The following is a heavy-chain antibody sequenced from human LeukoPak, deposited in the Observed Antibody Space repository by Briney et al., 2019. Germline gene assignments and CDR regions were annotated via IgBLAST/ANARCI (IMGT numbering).Heavy chain of an antibody. D-gene: IGHD2-21*02. Sequence: SVKVSCKASGYTFTSYGISWVRQAPGQGLEWMGRIIPILGIANYAQKFQGRVTITADKSTSTAYMELSSLRSEDTAVYYCARGYCGGDCYSGAGFDYWGQGTLVTVSS. J-gene: IGHJ4*02. V-gene: IGHV1-69*04. CDR2: IIPILGIA. CDR3: ARGYCGGDCYSGAGFDY. CDR1: GYTFTSYG.